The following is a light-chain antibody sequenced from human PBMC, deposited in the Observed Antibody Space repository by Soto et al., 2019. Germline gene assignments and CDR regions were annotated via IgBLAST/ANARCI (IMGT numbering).Light chain of an antibody. CDR2: AAS. J-gene: IGKJ3*01. CDR3: QHLDSYPFT. V-gene: IGKV1-9*01. Sequence: DIQLTQSPSFLSASVGDRVTITCRASQGISSNLAWYQQKPGKAPKLLIYAASTLQSGVPSRFSGSGSGTEFTLTISSLQPEDFATYFCQHLDSYPFTFGPGTKVDIK. CDR1: QGISSN.